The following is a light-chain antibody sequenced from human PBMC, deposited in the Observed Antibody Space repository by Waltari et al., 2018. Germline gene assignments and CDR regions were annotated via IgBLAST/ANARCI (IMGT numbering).Light chain of an antibody. V-gene: IGKV3-20*01. CDR3: QHYLRLPVT. J-gene: IGKJ1*01. Sequence: DIVLTQSPGTLSLSLGERATVSCRARQSVSRALAWYQQKPGQAPRRLIYDASTMPTGIPYRFSGSGSGTDFSLTISRLEPDDFAVYYCQHYLRLPVTFGQGTTVEI. CDR1: QSVSRA. CDR2: DAS.